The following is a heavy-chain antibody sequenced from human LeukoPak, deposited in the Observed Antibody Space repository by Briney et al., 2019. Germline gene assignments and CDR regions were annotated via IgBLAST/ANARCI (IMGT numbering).Heavy chain of an antibody. CDR1: GFTLGSYW. Sequence: GGSLRLSCAASGFTLGSYWMHWVRQAPGRGLVWVSRIDTDERSTNYADSVKGRFTISRDNAKNTLYLQMNSLRAEDTAVYYCTRGLLGIDYWGQGTLVTVSS. CDR2: IDTDERST. V-gene: IGHV3-74*01. D-gene: IGHD2-8*02. CDR3: TRGLLGIDY. J-gene: IGHJ4*02.